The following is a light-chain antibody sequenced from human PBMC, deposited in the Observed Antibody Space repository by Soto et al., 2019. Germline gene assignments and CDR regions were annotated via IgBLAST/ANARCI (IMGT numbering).Light chain of an antibody. CDR1: SSDVGGYNF. CDR3: CSYTSSSTHV. V-gene: IGLV2-14*03. CDR2: DVN. Sequence: QSALTQPASVSGYPGQSITISCTGTSSDVGGYNFVSWYQQHPGKVPKLMIFDVNRRPSGVSDLFSGSQSGNTASLTISGLQDEDEGDYYCCSYTSSSTHVFGTGTKLTVL. J-gene: IGLJ1*01.